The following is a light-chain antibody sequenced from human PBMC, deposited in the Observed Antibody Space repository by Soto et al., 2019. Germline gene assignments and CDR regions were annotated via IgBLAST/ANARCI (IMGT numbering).Light chain of an antibody. CDR1: SSDIGAYDY. CDR2: EVL. J-gene: IGLJ3*02. Sequence: QSVLTQPASVSGSPGQSITISCTGTSSDIGAYDYVSWYQQHPGKAPKLMIFEVLRRPSGISDRFSGSKSGNTASLTISGLQPEDEADYYCCSYTTAITFVFGGGTKVTVL. CDR3: CSYTTAITFV. V-gene: IGLV2-14*03.